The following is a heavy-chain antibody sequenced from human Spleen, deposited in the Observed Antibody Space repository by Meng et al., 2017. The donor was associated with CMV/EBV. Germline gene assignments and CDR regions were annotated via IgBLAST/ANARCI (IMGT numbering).Heavy chain of an antibody. CDR2: INPSGGST. D-gene: IGHD3-3*01. Sequence: ASVKVSCKASGYTFTSYYMYWVRQAPGQGLEWMGIINPSGGSTSYAQKFQGRVTMTRDTSTSTVYMELSSLRSEDTAVYYCARGGSPQTLEWLLYGMDVWGQGTTVTVSS. J-gene: IGHJ6*02. CDR3: ARGGSPQTLEWLLYGMDV. V-gene: IGHV1-46*01. CDR1: GYTFTSYY.